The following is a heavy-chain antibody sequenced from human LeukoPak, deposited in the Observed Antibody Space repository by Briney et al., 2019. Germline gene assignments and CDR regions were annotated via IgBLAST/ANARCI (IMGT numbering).Heavy chain of an antibody. V-gene: IGHV1-18*01. CDR2: ISAYNGST. CDR3: ARYSSSSGFDY. CDR1: GYTFTSYG. Sequence: ASVKVSCKASGYTFTSYGISWVRQAPGQGLEWMGWISAYNGSTNYAQKLQGRVTMTRNTSISTAYMELSSLRSEDTAVYYCARYSSSSGFDYWGQGTLVTVSS. J-gene: IGHJ4*02. D-gene: IGHD6-6*01.